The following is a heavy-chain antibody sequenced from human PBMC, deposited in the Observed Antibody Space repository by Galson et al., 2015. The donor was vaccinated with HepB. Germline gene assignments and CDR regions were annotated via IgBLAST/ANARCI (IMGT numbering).Heavy chain of an antibody. D-gene: IGHD6-6*01. CDR1: GYTFTNYG. CDR2: ISANNGQT. V-gene: IGHV1-18*01. J-gene: IGHJ4*02. CDR3: ARDGQYWSSLPYYFDF. Sequence: SVKVSCKASGYTFTNYGITWVRQAPGEGLEWMGWISANNGQTNYAQNFRGGVTMTTDTSTSTAYMEMTSLRSDDTAVYCCARDGQYWSSLPYYFDFWGQGTLVTVS.